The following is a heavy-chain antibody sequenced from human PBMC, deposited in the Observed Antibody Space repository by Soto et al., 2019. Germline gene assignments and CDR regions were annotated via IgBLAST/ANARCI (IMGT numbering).Heavy chain of an antibody. V-gene: IGHV3-23*01. CDR3: VKGDFWTGRRA. D-gene: IGHD3-3*01. CDR1: GFTFSGFA. CDR2: VTGRGTNT. Sequence: EVQLSESGGTSVQPGGSLRLSCVGSGFTFSGFAMSWVRQAPGKGLEWVSAVTGRGTNTYYAGSVQGRFTISRDNSNNTLYLQMTNLRAEDTAVYFCVKGDFWTGRRAWGQGTLVIVSS. J-gene: IGHJ5*02.